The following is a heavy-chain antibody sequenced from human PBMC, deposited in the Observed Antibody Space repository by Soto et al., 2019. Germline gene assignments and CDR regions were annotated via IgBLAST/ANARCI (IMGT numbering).Heavy chain of an antibody. CDR2: INSDGSST. J-gene: IGHJ5*02. D-gene: IGHD3-22*01. CDR1: GFTFSSYW. CDR3: ARNRYYYDSSGYFNNWFDP. V-gene: IGHV3-74*01. Sequence: PGGSMRLSCAASGFTFSSYWMHWVRQAPGKGLVWVSRINSDGSSTSYADSVKGRFTISRDNAKNTLYLQMNSLRAEDTAVYYCARNRYYYDSSGYFNNWFDPWGQGTMVTVYS.